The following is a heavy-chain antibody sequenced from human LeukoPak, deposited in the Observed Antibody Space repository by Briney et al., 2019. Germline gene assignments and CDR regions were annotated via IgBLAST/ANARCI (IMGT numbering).Heavy chain of an antibody. V-gene: IGHV1-69*02. CDR1: GGTFTRYT. D-gene: IGHD1-1*01. CDR3: ARGPRRVPPYNDP. J-gene: IGHJ5*02. Sequence: SVKVSCKASGGTFTRYTISWVRQAPGQGLEWTGRIIPILGIANYAQKLQGRVTMTTDTSTSTAYMELRSLISDDTAMYYCARGPRRVPPYNDPWGQGPLVTVSS. CDR2: IIPILGIA.